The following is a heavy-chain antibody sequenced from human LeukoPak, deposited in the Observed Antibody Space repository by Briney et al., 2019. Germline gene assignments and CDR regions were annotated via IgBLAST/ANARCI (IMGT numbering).Heavy chain of an antibody. CDR2: IYHSGST. CDR3: ARHGHDTDNYEAHFDY. V-gene: IGHV4-30-2*01. D-gene: IGHD3-3*01. Sequence: SETLSLTCTVSGGSISSGGYYWSWIRQPPGKGLEWIGYIYHSGSTYYNPSLKSRVTISVDTSKNQFSLNLSAVTAADTAVYYCARHGHDTDNYEAHFDYWGQGTLVTVSS. J-gene: IGHJ4*02. CDR1: GGSISSGGYY.